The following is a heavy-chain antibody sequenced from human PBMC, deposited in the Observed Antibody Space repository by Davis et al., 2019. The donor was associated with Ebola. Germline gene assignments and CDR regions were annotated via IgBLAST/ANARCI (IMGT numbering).Heavy chain of an antibody. J-gene: IGHJ4*02. D-gene: IGHD5-12*01. CDR2: TYYYRSKRYI. V-gene: IGHV6-1*01. CDR3: ARGWLRSKFDY. CDR1: GDRVPGHNGA. Sequence: HSQTLSLTCSISGDRVPGHNGAWNWIRQSPSRGLEWLGRTYYYRSKRYIHYAESVRGRIIINPDTSKNQLSLQVNSVTPEDTAVYYCARGWLRSKFDYWGRGTLVTVSS.